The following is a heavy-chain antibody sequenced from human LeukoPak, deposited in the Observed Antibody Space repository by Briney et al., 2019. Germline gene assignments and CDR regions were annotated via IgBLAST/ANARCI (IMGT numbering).Heavy chain of an antibody. Sequence: SETLSLTCTVSGGSISSGDYYWSWIRQPPGKGLEWIGYIYYSGSTYYNPSLKSRVTISVDTSKNQFSLKLSSVTAADTAVYYCARDPSGYPYYDFWSGYLSGDMDVWGKGTTVTVSS. CDR3: ARDPSGYPYYDFWSGYLSGDMDV. CDR1: GGSISSGDYY. V-gene: IGHV4-30-4*08. D-gene: IGHD3-3*01. J-gene: IGHJ6*03. CDR2: IYYSGST.